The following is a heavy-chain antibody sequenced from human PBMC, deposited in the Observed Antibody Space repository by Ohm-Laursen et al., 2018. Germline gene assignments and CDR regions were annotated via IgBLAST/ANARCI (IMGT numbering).Heavy chain of an antibody. CDR1: GVTVSDSF. V-gene: IGHV3-30*18. J-gene: IGHJ4*02. D-gene: IGHD1-7*01. CDR2: ISYDGSNK. Sequence: SLRLSCAAAGVTVSDSFMGWVRQAPGKGLEWVAVISYDGSNKYYADSVKGRFTISRDNSKNTLYLQMNSLRAEDTAVYYCAKEDRRELLAFDYWGQGTLVTVSS. CDR3: AKEDRRELLAFDY.